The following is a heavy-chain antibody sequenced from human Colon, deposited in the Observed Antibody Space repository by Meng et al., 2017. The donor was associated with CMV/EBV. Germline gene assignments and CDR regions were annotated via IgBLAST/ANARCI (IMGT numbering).Heavy chain of an antibody. V-gene: IGHV5-51*01. D-gene: IGHD1-26*01. CDR3: ARRRGEGGSYYSGAYDI. CDR1: TFTTHW. Sequence: TFTTHWIAWVRQMPGQGLDWMGVVYGGDSDTTYSPSFQGQVTISADKSINTAYLHWSSLKASDTAIYYCARRRGEGGSYYSGAYDIWGQGTMVTVSS. J-gene: IGHJ3*02. CDR2: VYGGDSDT.